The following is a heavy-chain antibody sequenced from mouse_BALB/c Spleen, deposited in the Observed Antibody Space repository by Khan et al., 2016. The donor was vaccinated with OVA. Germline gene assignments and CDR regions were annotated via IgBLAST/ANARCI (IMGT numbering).Heavy chain of an antibody. J-gene: IGHJ3*01. D-gene: IGHD2-14*01. CDR2: MNPDSSTI. V-gene: IGHV4-1*02. Sequence: EVKLLESGGGLVQPGGSLKLSCAASGFDFSRYWMSWVRQAPGKGLEWIGEMNPDSSTINYTPSLKDKFIISRDNAKHTLYLQMSKVRSEDTALYYCARPGSYYRYDVGFAYWGQGTLVTVSA. CDR1: GFDFSRYW. CDR3: ARPGSYYRYDVGFAY.